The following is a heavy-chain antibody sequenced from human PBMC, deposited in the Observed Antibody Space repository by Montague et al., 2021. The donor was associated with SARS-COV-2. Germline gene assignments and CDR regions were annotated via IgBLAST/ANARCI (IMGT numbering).Heavy chain of an antibody. CDR2: IYSGDST. Sequence: SLSLSCSASGFTVGSNYMSWVRQAPGKGLEWVSVIYSGDSTYYAGSVKGRFTISRHNSKNTLYLQMNSLRAEDTAVYYCARVQGYSGYDGAFDIWGQGTMVTVSS. D-gene: IGHD5-12*01. V-gene: IGHV3-53*04. CDR3: ARVQGYSGYDGAFDI. J-gene: IGHJ3*02. CDR1: GFTVGSNY.